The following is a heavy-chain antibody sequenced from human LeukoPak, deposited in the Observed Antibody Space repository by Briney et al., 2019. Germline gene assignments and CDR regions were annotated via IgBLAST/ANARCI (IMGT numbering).Heavy chain of an antibody. V-gene: IGHV3-48*03. CDR3: ARESPDYVWGSSDFDS. D-gene: IGHD3-16*01. J-gene: IGHJ4*02. Sequence: GGSLRLSCAASGFTFSSYEMNWVRQAPGKGLEWVSYISTSGSTIYYADSVRGRFTISRDNAKNSLYLQMNSLRAEDMAVYYCARESPDYVWGSSDFDSWGQGTLVTVSS. CDR1: GFTFSSYE. CDR2: ISTSGSTI.